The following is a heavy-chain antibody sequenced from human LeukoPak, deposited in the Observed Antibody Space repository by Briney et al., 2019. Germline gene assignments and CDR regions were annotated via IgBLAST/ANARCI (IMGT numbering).Heavy chain of an antibody. D-gene: IGHD1-26*01. CDR3: ARSSIVGSSWAFDI. V-gene: IGHV3-7*01. CDR1: GFTFSSYW. CDR2: IKQDGSEK. Sequence: PGGSLRLSCAASGFTFSSYWMSWVRQAPGKGLEWVANIKQDGSEKYYVDSVKGRFTISRDNAKNSLYLQMNSLRAEDTAVYYCARSSIVGSSWAFDIWGQGTMVTVSS. J-gene: IGHJ3*02.